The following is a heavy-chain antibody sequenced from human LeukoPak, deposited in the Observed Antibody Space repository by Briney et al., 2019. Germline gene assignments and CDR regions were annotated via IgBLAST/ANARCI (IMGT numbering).Heavy chain of an antibody. Sequence: HSGGSLRLSCAASGFSFGSYWMTWVRQAPGKGLEWVGNIKGDGSEKYYVDSVKGRFTISRDNTNNSLYLQMISLRVDDTAVYYCARVGKSGWDFDHWGQGTLVTVSS. D-gene: IGHD6-19*01. V-gene: IGHV3-7*01. CDR3: ARVGKSGWDFDH. CDR2: IKGDGSEK. J-gene: IGHJ4*02. CDR1: GFSFGSYW.